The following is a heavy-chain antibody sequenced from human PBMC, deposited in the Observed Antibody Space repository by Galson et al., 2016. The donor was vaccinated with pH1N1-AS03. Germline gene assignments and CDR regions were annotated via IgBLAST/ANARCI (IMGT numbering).Heavy chain of an antibody. J-gene: IGHJ6*04. Sequence: PALVKPTQTLTLTCTVSGFSLSTGGMRVSWIRQPPGKALEWLGRIDWDDGTFYSTSLKTRLTISKDTSKNQVVLTMTNMDPVDSGTYYCARTLNYNKGLDVWGTGATVTVSS. CDR2: IDWDDGT. D-gene: IGHD4-11*01. V-gene: IGHV2-70*04. CDR1: GFSLSTGGMR. CDR3: ARTLNYNKGLDV.